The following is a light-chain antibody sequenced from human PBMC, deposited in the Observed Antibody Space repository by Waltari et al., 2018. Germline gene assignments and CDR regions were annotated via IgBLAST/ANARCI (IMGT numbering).Light chain of an antibody. CDR3: NSYLTSTSSVI. Sequence: QSALSQPAPVSASPGQSITISCTETSSDIGPYNFVSWYQQHPGKAPKLVIYDVSQRPSGVSNRFSGSKSGNTASLTISGLQAEDEADYYCNSYLTSTSSVIFGGGTKLTVL. CDR1: SSDIGPYNF. J-gene: IGLJ2*01. CDR2: DVS. V-gene: IGLV2-14*03.